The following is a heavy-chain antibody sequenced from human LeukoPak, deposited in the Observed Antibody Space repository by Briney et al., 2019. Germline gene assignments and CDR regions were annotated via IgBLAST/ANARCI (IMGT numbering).Heavy chain of an antibody. CDR3: ARGPLYYYDSSASYYFDY. CDR1: GGSFSGYY. D-gene: IGHD3-22*01. J-gene: IGHJ4*02. V-gene: IGHV4-34*01. Sequence: SETLSLTCGVYGGSFSGYYWSWIRQPPGKGLEWIGEINHSGGTNYNPSLKSRVTISVDTSKNHFSLELSSVTAADTAVYYCARGPLYYYDSSASYYFDYWGQGILVTVSS. CDR2: INHSGGT.